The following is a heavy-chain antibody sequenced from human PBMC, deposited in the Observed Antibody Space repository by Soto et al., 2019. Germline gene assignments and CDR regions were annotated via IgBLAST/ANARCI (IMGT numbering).Heavy chain of an antibody. CDR3: ARLPYYDTPPVTFDI. Sequence: SETLSLTCSVSSGSISSSLYYWGWIRQPPGKGLEWIGTIYSTVSTHYNPSLKSRVTISVDTSKNQFSLKLNSVTAADTAVYYCARLPYYDTPPVTFDIWGQGTLVTVSS. J-gene: IGHJ4*02. V-gene: IGHV4-39*01. D-gene: IGHD3-22*01. CDR1: SGSISSSLYY. CDR2: IYSTVST.